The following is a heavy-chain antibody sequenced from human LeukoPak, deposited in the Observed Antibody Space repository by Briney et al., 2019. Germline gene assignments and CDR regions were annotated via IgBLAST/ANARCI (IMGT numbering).Heavy chain of an antibody. V-gene: IGHV4-59*08. Sequence: SETLSLTCTVSGGSISSHYWSWIRQPPGKGLEWIGYINYSGSTKYNPSLKSRVTISVDTSKNQFSLKLSSVTAADTAVYYCARLRFLEWLFPWFDPWGQGALVTVSS. CDR2: INYSGST. CDR3: ARLRFLEWLFPWFDP. J-gene: IGHJ5*02. D-gene: IGHD3-3*01. CDR1: GGSISSHY.